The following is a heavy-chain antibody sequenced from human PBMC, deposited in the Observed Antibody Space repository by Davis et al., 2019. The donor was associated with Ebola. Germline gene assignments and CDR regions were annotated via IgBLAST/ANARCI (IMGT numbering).Heavy chain of an antibody. V-gene: IGHV4-59*01. CDR3: ARVTGDQLPRWFDP. J-gene: IGHJ5*02. CDR1: GGSISSYY. D-gene: IGHD7-27*01. CDR2: IYYSGST. Sequence: PSETLSLTCTVSGGSISSYYWSWIRQPPGKGLEWIGYIYYSGSTNYNPSLKSRVTISVDTSKNQFSLKLSSVTAADTAVYYCARVTGDQLPRWFDPWGQGTLVTVSS.